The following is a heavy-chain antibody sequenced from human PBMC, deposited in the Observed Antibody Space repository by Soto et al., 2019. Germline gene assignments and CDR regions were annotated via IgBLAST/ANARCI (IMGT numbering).Heavy chain of an antibody. CDR3: ARDSWVTMVRGVIDAFDI. D-gene: IGHD3-10*01. CDR1: GFTFSSYG. V-gene: IGHV3-33*01. Sequence: QVQLVESGGGVVQPGRSLRLSCAASGFTFSSYGMHWVRQAPGKGLEWVAVIWYDGSNKYYADSVKGRFTISRDNSKNTLYLQMNSLGAEDTAVYYCARDSWVTMVRGVIDAFDICGQGTMVTVSS. J-gene: IGHJ3*02. CDR2: IWYDGSNK.